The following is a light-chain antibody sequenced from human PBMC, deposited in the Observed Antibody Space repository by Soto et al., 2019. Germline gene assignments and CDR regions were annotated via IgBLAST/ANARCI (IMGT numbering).Light chain of an antibody. V-gene: IGKV3-20*01. CDR3: QHYGTSPPYT. J-gene: IGKJ2*01. CDR2: GAS. CDR1: RSVSSSS. Sequence: EIVLTQSPGTLSLSPGERATLSCRASRSVSSSSLAWYQQKPGQAPRLLIRGASTRATGIPDRFSGSGSGTDFTLIISRLEPEDFVVYFCQHYGTSPPYTFAQGTKLEIK.